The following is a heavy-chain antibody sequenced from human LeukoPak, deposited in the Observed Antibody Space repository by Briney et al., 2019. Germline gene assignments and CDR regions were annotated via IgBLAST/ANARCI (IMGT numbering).Heavy chain of an antibody. Sequence: GGSLRLSCVVSGFTFSDYWMNWVRQAPGKGLEWVGSIRQDGGEKSNVDSVKGRLTISRDNTKHSLYLQMSSLRAEDTGVYYCARDGTAAGLYFDLWGQGTLVTVSS. V-gene: IGHV3-7*03. CDR2: IRQDGGEK. D-gene: IGHD6-13*01. CDR3: ARDGTAAGLYFDL. CDR1: GFTFSDYW. J-gene: IGHJ4*02.